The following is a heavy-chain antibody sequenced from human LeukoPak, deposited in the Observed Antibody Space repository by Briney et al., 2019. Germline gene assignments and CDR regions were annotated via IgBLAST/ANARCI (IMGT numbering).Heavy chain of an antibody. CDR3: ASSPSYGDFLDAFDI. CDR2: IIPIFGTA. V-gene: IGHV1-69*05. J-gene: IGHJ3*02. CDR1: GGTFSSYA. D-gene: IGHD4-17*01. Sequence: ASVKVSCKASGGTFSSYAISWVRQAPGQGLEWTGGIIPIFGTANYAQKFQGRVAITTDESTSTAYMELSSLRSEDTAVYYCASSPSYGDFLDAFDIWGQGTMVTVSS.